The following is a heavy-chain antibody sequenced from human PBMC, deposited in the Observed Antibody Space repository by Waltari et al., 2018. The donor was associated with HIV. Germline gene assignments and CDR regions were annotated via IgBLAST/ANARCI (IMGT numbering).Heavy chain of an antibody. CDR3: VRAPINYDRSGYYFGESFQH. CDR1: GGSVYNTGSY. J-gene: IGHJ1*01. Sequence: QVQLQESAPGLVKPSQTLSITCTFTGGSVYNTGSYWTWIRQHPGKGLQWIGHIYFSGHTDYNPSIESRLSFSLDTSKNQFSLRMTSVTAADTAVYYCVRAPINYDRSGYYFGESFQHWGQGTLVTVSS. CDR2: IYFSGHT. V-gene: IGHV4-31*03. D-gene: IGHD3-22*01.